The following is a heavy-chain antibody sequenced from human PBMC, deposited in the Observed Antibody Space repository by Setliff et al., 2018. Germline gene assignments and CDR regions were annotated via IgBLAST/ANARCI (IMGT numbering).Heavy chain of an antibody. Sequence: PSETLSLTCTVSGGSISSYYWSWIRQPPGKGLEWIGYIYYSGSTNYNPSLKSRVTISVDTSKNQFSLKLSSVTAADTAVYYCARDEGSSYFYGMDAWGQGTTVTVSS. CDR1: GGSISSYY. J-gene: IGHJ6*02. D-gene: IGHD6-13*01. CDR3: ARDEGSSYFYGMDA. V-gene: IGHV4-59*01. CDR2: IYYSGST.